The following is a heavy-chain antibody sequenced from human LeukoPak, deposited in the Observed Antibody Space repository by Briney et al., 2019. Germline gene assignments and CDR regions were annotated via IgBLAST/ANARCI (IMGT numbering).Heavy chain of an antibody. CDR2: IYTSGST. CDR1: GDSISSGSYY. Sequence: PSQTLSLTCTVSGDSISSGSYYWSWIRQPAGKGLEWIGRIYTSGSTNYNPSLKSRVTISVDTSKNQFSLKLSSVTAADTAVYYCARDRPDYSGSYYFDYWGQGTLVTVSS. CDR3: ARDRPDYSGSYYFDY. V-gene: IGHV4-61*02. D-gene: IGHD1-26*01. J-gene: IGHJ4*02.